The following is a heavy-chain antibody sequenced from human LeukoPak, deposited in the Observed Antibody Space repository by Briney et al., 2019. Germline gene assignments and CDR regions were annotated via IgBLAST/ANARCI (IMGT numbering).Heavy chain of an antibody. CDR3: VRDHLWSFDI. D-gene: IGHD2-21*01. CDR2: ITSSGTTI. V-gene: IGHV3-48*04. CDR1: GFTFSSYS. Sequence: GGSLRLSCAASGFTFSSYSMNWVRQAPGKGPEWVSYITSSGTTIYYADSVKGRFTISRDDAKNSLYLQMNSLRAEDTAVYYCVRDHLWSFDIWGQGTVATVSS. J-gene: IGHJ3*02.